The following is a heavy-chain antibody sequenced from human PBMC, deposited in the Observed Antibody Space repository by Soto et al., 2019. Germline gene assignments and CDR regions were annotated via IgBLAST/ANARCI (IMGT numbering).Heavy chain of an antibody. Sequence: QVQLVQSGAEVKKPGASVKVSCKASGYTFSSYFISWVRQAPGQGLEWMGWISAYNGNTNYAQNLQGRVTMPTDTSTSTAYMELRRLRSDDTAVYYCARDLPPVDYWGQGTLVTVSS. CDR2: ISAYNGNT. J-gene: IGHJ4*02. CDR1: GYTFSSYF. CDR3: ARDLPPVDY. V-gene: IGHV1-18*01.